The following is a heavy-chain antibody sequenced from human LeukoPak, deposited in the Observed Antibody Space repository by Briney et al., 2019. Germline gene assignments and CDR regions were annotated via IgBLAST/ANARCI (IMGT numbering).Heavy chain of an antibody. CDR2: IYYSGST. V-gene: IGHV4-39*07. Sequence: SETLSLTCTVSGGSISSSSHYWGWIRQPPGKGLEWIGSIYYSGSTYYNPSLKSRVTISVDTSKNQFSLKLSSVTAADTAVYYCATRIVGATGYFDYWGQGTLVTVSS. D-gene: IGHD1-26*01. J-gene: IGHJ4*02. CDR1: GGSISSSSHY. CDR3: ATRIVGATGYFDY.